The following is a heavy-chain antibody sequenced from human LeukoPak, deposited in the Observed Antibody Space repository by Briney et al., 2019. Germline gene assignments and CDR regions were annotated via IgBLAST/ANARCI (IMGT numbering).Heavy chain of an antibody. J-gene: IGHJ4*02. CDR1: GYTFTGYY. CDR2: INPNSGGT. V-gene: IGHV1-2*02. Sequence: ASVKVSCKASGYTFTGYYMHWVRQAPGQGLEWMGWINPNSGGTNYAQKFQGRVTMARDTSISTAYMELSRLRSDDTAVYYCATTLIVVVPAASDYWGQGTLVTVSS. D-gene: IGHD2-2*01. CDR3: ATTLIVVVPAASDY.